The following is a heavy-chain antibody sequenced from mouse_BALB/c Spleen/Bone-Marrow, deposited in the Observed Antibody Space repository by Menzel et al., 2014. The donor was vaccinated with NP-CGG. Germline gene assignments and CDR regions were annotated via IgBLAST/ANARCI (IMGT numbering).Heavy chain of an antibody. Sequence: DVHLVESGGGLVQPGGSLKLSCVASGLTFSSFGMSWVRQTPDKRLELVANINSNGGFTYYADSVKGRFTISRDNAMNTLYLQMRSLKSEDTAIYYCSRGVDYSSWFAYWGQGTLVTVSA. CDR2: INSNGGFT. J-gene: IGHJ3*01. D-gene: IGHD2-4*01. CDR3: SRGVDYSSWFAY. CDR1: GLTFSSFG. V-gene: IGHV5-6-3*01.